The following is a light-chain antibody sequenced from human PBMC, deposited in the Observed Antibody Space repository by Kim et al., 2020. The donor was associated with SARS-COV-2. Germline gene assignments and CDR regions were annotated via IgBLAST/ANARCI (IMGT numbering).Light chain of an antibody. CDR1: PSVGRN. J-gene: IGKJ4*01. V-gene: IGKV3-15*01. CDR3: QQYSSRPPLT. Sequence: EIVMTQSPATLSVSPGERATLSCTASPSVGRNLAWYQHKPGQAPRLLIYGAATRATGIPARFSGSGSETEFTLPISSLQSEDFAVYYCQQYSSRPPLTFGGGTKVDIK. CDR2: GAA.